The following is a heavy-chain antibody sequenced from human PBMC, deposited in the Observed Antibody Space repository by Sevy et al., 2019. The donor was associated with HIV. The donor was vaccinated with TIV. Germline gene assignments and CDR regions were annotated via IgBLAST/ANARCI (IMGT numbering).Heavy chain of an antibody. V-gene: IGHV3-23*01. Sequence: GGSLRLSCAASGFTFSSYAMSWVRQAPGKGLEWVSAISGSGGSTYYADSVKGRFTISRDNSKNTLYLEMNSLRAEDTAVYYCAKGSRHYIVVVPAASRARGYYGMDVWGRGTTVTVS. CDR3: AKGSRHYIVVVPAASRARGYYGMDV. CDR2: ISGSGGST. D-gene: IGHD2-2*01. CDR1: GFTFSSYA. J-gene: IGHJ6*02.